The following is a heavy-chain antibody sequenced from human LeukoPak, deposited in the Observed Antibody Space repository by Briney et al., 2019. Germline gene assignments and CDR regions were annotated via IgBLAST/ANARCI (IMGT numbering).Heavy chain of an antibody. V-gene: IGHV1-3*01. Sequence: ASVKVSCKASGYTFSSYAMHWVRQAPVQRLERMGWINAGNGNTKYSQKFQGRVTITRDTSASTAYMELSSLRSEDTAVYYCARGNSEQERWLRTFDYWGQGTLVTVSS. J-gene: IGHJ4*02. CDR3: ARGNSEQERWLRTFDY. CDR1: GYTFSSYA. D-gene: IGHD5-24*01. CDR2: INAGNGNT.